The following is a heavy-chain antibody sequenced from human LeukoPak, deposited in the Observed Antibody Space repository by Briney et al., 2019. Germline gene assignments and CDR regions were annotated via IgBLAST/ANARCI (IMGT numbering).Heavy chain of an antibody. CDR3: ASPRDVVVVVDATSGYFDL. Sequence: SETLSLTCTVSGYSISNGYYWGWIRQPPGKGLEWIGSIYQSGSIFYNPSLKSRATISVDSSKNQFSLKLTSVTAADTAMYYCASPRDVVVVVDATSGYFDLWGRGTLVAVSS. CDR2: IYQSGSI. CDR1: GYSISNGYY. V-gene: IGHV4-38-2*02. J-gene: IGHJ2*01. D-gene: IGHD2-15*01.